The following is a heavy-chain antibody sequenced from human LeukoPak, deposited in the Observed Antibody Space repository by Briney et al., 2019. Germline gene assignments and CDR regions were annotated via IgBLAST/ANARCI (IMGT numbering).Heavy chain of an antibody. CDR1: GASVSSGSYY. CDR2: IYYSGST. CDR3: ARGSRGYTYG. V-gene: IGHV4-61*01. J-gene: IGHJ4*02. Sequence: SETLSLTCTVSGASVSSGSYYWSWIRQPPGEGLEWIGYIYYSGSTNYSPSLKSRVTISVDTSKNQFSLKLSSVTAADTAVYYCARGSRGYTYGWGQGTLVTVSS. D-gene: IGHD5-18*01.